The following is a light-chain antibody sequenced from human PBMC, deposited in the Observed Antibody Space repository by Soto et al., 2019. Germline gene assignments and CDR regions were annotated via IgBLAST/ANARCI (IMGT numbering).Light chain of an antibody. Sequence: QSVLTQPPSVSGAPGQRVTISCTGSSSNIGAGYDVHWYQQLPGTAPKLLIYRNTNRPSGVPDRFSGSKSGTSASLAITGLQAEDEADYYCQSYASSLSGSVFGGGTKVTVL. CDR2: RNT. CDR1: SSNIGAGYD. CDR3: QSYASSLSGSV. J-gene: IGLJ3*02. V-gene: IGLV1-40*01.